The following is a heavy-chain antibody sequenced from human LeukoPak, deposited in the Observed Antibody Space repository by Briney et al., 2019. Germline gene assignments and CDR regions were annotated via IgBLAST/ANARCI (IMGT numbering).Heavy chain of an antibody. CDR2: IRSKGYGGTT. D-gene: IGHD4-17*01. J-gene: IGHJ4*02. CDR1: GFTFSNAW. V-gene: IGHV3-49*04. Sequence: GGSLRLSCAASGFTFSNAWMSWVRQAPGKGLEWVGFIRSKGYGGTTEYAASVKGRFTISRDDSKSFAYLQINSLKTEDTGVYYCTRGAYAAGYWGQGTLVTVSS. CDR3: TRGAYAAGY.